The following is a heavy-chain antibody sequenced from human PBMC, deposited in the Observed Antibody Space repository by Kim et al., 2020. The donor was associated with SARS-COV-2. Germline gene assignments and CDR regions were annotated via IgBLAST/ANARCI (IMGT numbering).Heavy chain of an antibody. Sequence: GGSLRLSCAASGFTFSSYGMHWVRQAPGKGLEWVAVISYDGSNKYYADSVKGRFTISRDNSKNTLYLQMNSLRAEDTAVYYCARVGSGIAAAGDIWGQGTMVTVSS. V-gene: IGHV3-33*05. CDR2: ISYDGSNK. CDR1: GFTFSSYG. CDR3: ARVGSGIAAAGDI. D-gene: IGHD6-13*01. J-gene: IGHJ3*02.